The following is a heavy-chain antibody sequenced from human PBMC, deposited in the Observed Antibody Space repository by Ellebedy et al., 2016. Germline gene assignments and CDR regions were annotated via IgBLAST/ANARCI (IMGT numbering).Heavy chain of an antibody. V-gene: IGHV3-48*04. CDR2: ISPSSITI. CDR3: ARGTGHFDY. J-gene: IGHJ4*02. Sequence: GGSLRLSXAASGFTFSNYWMHWVRQAPGKGLEWVTYISPSSITISYTDSVKGRFTISRDNAKNSLYLQLNSLRVEDTAVYFCARGTGHFDYWGQGTLVTVSS. D-gene: IGHD1-1*01. CDR1: GFTFSNYW.